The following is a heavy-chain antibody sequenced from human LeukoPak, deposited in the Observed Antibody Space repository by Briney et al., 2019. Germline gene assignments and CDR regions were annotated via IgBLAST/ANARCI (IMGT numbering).Heavy chain of an antibody. V-gene: IGHV4-39*07. J-gene: IGHJ5*02. D-gene: IGHD2-15*01. CDR3: ARDSTLGYCSGGSCLAPRGWFDP. Sequence: PSETLSLTCTVSGGSISSSSYYWGWIRQPPGKGLEWIGSIYYSGSTYYNPSLKSRVTISVDTSKNQFSLKLSSVTAADTAVYYCARDSTLGYCSGGSCLAPRGWFDPWGQGTLVTVSS. CDR2: IYYSGST. CDR1: GGSISSSSYY.